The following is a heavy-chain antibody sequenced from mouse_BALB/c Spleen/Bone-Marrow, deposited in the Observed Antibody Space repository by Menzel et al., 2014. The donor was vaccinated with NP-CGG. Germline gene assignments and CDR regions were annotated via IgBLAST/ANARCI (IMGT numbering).Heavy chain of an antibody. CDR1: GFTFSDYY. V-gene: IGHV5-4*02. Sequence: EVMLVESGGGLVKPGASLKLSCAASGFTFSDYYMYWVRQTPEKRLEWVATISDGGSYTYYPDRVKGRFTISRDNSMNNMCLQMNSLESDDRAMYYCVLRWFAYWGQGTLVTVSA. CDR2: ISDGGSYT. D-gene: IGHD1-1*01. CDR3: VLRWFAY. J-gene: IGHJ3*01.